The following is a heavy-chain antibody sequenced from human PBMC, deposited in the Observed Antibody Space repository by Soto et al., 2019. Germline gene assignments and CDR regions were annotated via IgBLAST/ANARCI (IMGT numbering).Heavy chain of an antibody. CDR3: ARDHMVATIAYYYDGMDV. J-gene: IGHJ6*02. Sequence: QVQLVQSGAEVKKPGASVKVSCKASGYTFTSYGISWVRQAPGQGLEWMGWISAYNGNTNYAQKLQGRVTMTTDTTTSTAYMELRSLRSDDTAVYYCARDHMVATIAYYYDGMDVWGQGTTVTVSS. V-gene: IGHV1-18*04. D-gene: IGHD5-12*01. CDR1: GYTFTSYG. CDR2: ISAYNGNT.